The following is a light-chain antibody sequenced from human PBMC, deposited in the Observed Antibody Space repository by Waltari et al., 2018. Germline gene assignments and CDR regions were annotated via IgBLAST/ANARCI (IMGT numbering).Light chain of an antibody. Sequence: SYELIQTPSVSVSPGQTGSTTCSGETVGDKFVCCDQQNTGQSPVLVIHQDSKRPSVIPERFSGSNSGNTATLTISGTQAMDEADYYCQAWDSSPQFGGGTKLTVL. CDR3: QAWDSSPQ. CDR2: QDS. V-gene: IGLV3-1*01. J-gene: IGLJ3*02. CDR1: TVGDKF.